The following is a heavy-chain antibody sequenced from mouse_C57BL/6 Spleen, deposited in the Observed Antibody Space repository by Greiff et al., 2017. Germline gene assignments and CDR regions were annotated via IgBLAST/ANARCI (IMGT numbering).Heavy chain of an antibody. CDR1: GYTFTDYE. CDR2: IDPATGGT. Sequence: QVQLQQSGAELVRPGASVTLSCKASGYTFTDYEMHWVKQTPVHGLEWIGAIDPATGGTAYNQKFKGKAILTADKSSSTAYMELRSLTSEDSAVYYCTRWVLQGAMEYWGQGTSGTVSS. CDR3: TRWVLQGAMEY. V-gene: IGHV1-15*01. D-gene: IGHD2-3*01. J-gene: IGHJ4*01.